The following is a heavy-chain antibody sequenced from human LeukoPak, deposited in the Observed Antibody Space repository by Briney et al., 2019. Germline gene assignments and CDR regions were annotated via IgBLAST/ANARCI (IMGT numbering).Heavy chain of an antibody. D-gene: IGHD6-13*01. Sequence: GGSLRLSCAASGFTFSTYAMSWVRQAPGKGMEWVSVISGSGGNTNYADSVKGRFTISRDNAKNSLYLQMNSLRAEDTAVYNCARENAAAGNDYWGQGTPVTVSS. CDR2: ISGSGGNT. CDR1: GFTFSTYA. J-gene: IGHJ4*02. V-gene: IGHV3-23*01. CDR3: ARENAAAGNDY.